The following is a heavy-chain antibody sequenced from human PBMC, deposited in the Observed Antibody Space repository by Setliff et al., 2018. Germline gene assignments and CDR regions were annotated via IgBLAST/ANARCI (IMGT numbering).Heavy chain of an antibody. V-gene: IGHV3-7*01. D-gene: IGHD3-10*01. CDR1: GFTFSRYW. Sequence: QTGGSLRLSCAASGFTFSRYWMSWVRQAPGKGLEWVANIKQDGSEKYYVDSVKGRFTISRDNAKNSLYLQMNSLRAEDTAVYYCARDHVYGSQYYYYYYGMDVWGQGPRSPSP. CDR2: IKQDGSEK. J-gene: IGHJ6*02. CDR3: ARDHVYGSQYYYYYYGMDV.